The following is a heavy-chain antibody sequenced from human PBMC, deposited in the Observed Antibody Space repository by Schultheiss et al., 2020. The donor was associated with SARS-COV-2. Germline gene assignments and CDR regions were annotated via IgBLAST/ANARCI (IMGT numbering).Heavy chain of an antibody. V-gene: IGHV3-53*01. CDR3: AKVGGGVGAISDYFDY. Sequence: GGSLRLSCAASGFTVSSNYMSWVRQAPGKGLEWVSVIYSGGSTYYADSVKGRFTISRDNSKNTLYLQMNSLRAEDTAVYYCAKVGGGVGAISDYFDYWGQGTLVTVSS. D-gene: IGHD1-26*01. CDR1: GFTVSSNY. J-gene: IGHJ4*02. CDR2: IYSGGST.